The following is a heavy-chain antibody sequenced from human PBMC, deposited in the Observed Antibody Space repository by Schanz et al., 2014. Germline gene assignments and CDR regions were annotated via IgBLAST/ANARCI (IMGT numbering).Heavy chain of an antibody. CDR1: GFTFSSYA. Sequence: EVQLVESGGGLVKPGGSLRLSCAASGFTFSSYAMSWVRQAPGKGLEWVSTISASGGSTYYADSVKGRFTISRDNSKNILYLQMNSLRAEDTAVYYCAKARRKSNCSGGRCFHYSYYGMDVWGQGTTVTVSS. D-gene: IGHD2-15*01. V-gene: IGHV3-23*04. J-gene: IGHJ6*02. CDR3: AKARRKSNCSGGRCFHYSYYGMDV. CDR2: ISASGGST.